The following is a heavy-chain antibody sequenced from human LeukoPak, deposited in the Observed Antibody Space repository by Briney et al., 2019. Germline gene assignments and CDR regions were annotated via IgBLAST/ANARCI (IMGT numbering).Heavy chain of an antibody. Sequence: VKVSCKASGGAFSSYAVSWLRLAPGQGLEWMGGFIPIAATANYAPKFQGRVTITTDESTRTAYMELSSLGSEDTAVYYCARGPRDGYNLMPYYFDYWGQGTLVTVSS. CDR3: ARGPRDGYNLMPYYFDY. D-gene: IGHD5-24*01. J-gene: IGHJ4*02. CDR2: FIPIAATA. CDR1: GGAFSSYA. V-gene: IGHV1-69*13.